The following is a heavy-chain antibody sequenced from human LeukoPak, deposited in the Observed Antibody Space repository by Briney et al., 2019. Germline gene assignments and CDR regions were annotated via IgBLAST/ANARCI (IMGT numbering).Heavy chain of an antibody. CDR3: ARHYGDYVLGVDWFDP. CDR2: INPNSGGT. J-gene: IGHJ5*02. CDR1: GYTFTGYY. Sequence: ASVKVSCKASGYTFTGYYMHWVRQASGQGLEWMGWINPNSGGTNYAQKFQGRVTMTRDTSISTAYMELSSLRSEDTAVYYCARHYGDYVLGVDWFDPWGQGTLVTVSS. V-gene: IGHV1-2*02. D-gene: IGHD4-17*01.